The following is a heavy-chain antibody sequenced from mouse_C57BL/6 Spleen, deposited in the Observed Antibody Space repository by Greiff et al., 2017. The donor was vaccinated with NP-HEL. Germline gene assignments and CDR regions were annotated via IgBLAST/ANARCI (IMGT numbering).Heavy chain of an antibody. J-gene: IGHJ4*01. D-gene: IGHD1-1*01. CDR1: GYTFTSYW. V-gene: IGHV1-69*01. CDR2: IDPSDSYT. Sequence: QVQLQQSGAELVMPGASVKLSCKASGYTFTSYWMHWVKQRPGQGLEWIGEIDPSDSYTNYNQKFKGKSTLTVDKSSSTAYMQLSSLTSEDSAVYYCARGGTTGRNAMDYWGQGTSVTVSS. CDR3: ARGGTTGRNAMDY.